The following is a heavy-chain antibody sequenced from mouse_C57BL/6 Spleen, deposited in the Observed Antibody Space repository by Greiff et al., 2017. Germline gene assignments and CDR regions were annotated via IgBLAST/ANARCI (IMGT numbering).Heavy chain of an antibody. Sequence: QVQLKESGAELVRPGASVKLSCKASGYTFTDYYINWVKQRPGQGLEWIARIYPGSGNTYYNEKFKGKATLTAEKSSSTAYMQLSSLTSEDSAVYFCARDEIYYGSSYGWFAYWGQGTLVTVSA. J-gene: IGHJ3*01. D-gene: IGHD1-1*01. CDR1: GYTFTDYY. CDR2: IYPGSGNT. V-gene: IGHV1-76*01. CDR3: ARDEIYYGSSYGWFAY.